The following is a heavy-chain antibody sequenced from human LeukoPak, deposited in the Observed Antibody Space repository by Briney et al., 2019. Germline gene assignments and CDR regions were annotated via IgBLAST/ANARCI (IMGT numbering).Heavy chain of an antibody. V-gene: IGHV3-48*03. D-gene: IGHD6-6*01. CDR3: ARDGYSTSSFDF. CDR1: GFTFSSYE. Sequence: GGSLRLSCAASGFTFSSYEMNWVRQAPGKGLEWVSYISSSGSTIYYADSVKGRFTISRDNAKNSLCLQMNSLRAEDTAVYYCARDGYSTSSFDFWGQGTLVTVSS. CDR2: ISSSGSTI. J-gene: IGHJ4*02.